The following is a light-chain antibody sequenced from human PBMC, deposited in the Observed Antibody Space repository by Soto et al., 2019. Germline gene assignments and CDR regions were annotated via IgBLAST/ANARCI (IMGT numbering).Light chain of an antibody. Sequence: DIQMTQSPSSLSASVGDRVTITCQASQGIGKYLAWFQQRPGQAPKSLIYATSTLQTGGPSRFSGSGSRPYFTLTSSSLRPEDVANYYCLQYNTSPQTFGQGTKLESK. V-gene: IGKV1-16*01. CDR2: ATS. CDR1: QGIGKY. CDR3: LQYNTSPQT. J-gene: IGKJ2*01.